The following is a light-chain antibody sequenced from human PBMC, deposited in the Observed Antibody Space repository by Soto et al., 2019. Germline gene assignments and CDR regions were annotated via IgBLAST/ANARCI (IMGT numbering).Light chain of an antibody. CDR3: MQGTHMYT. J-gene: IGKJ2*01. V-gene: IGKV2-30*01. Sequence: DVVMTQSPLSLPVTLGQPASISCRSSQSLVYSDGNTYLNWFQQRPGQSPRRLIYKVSNRDSGVPDRFSGSGSCTDFTLKISRVEAEDVGVYYCMQGTHMYTFGQGTKLEIK. CDR1: QSLVYSDGNTY. CDR2: KVS.